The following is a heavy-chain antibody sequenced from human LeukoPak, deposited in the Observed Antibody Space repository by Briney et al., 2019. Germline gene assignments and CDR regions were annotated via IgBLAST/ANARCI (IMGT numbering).Heavy chain of an antibody. V-gene: IGHV3-48*04. CDR2: ISSSSSTI. Sequence: GGSLRLSCAASGFTFSSYSMNWVRQAPGKGLEWVSYISSSSSTIYYADSVKGQFTISRDNAKNSLYLQMNSLRAEDTAVYYCARGKISSSDLFDPWGQGTLVTVSS. CDR3: ARGKISSSDLFDP. D-gene: IGHD6-13*01. CDR1: GFTFSSYS. J-gene: IGHJ5*02.